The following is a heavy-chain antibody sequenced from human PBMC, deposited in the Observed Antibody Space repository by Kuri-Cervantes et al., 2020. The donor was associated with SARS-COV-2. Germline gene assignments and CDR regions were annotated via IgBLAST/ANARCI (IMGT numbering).Heavy chain of an antibody. V-gene: IGHV4-39*01. CDR3: ARVGRFLEWLLSVGGYYYYMDV. D-gene: IGHD3-3*01. J-gene: IGHJ6*03. CDR2: IYYSGST. Sequence: GSLRLSCTVSGGSISSSTYHWGWIRQPPGKGLEWIGTIYYSGSTYYNPSLKSRVTISVDTSENQFSLKLSSVTAADTAVYYCARVGRFLEWLLSVGGYYYYMDVWGKGTTVTVSS. CDR1: GGSISSSTYH.